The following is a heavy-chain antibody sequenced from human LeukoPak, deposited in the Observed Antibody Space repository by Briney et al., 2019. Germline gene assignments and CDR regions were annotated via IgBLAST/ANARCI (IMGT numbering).Heavy chain of an antibody. CDR3: ARLGYSSGWYYFDY. CDR1: GYTFTVYY. J-gene: IGHJ4*02. Sequence: ASVTVSSKASGYTFTVYYMHWVRHAPGQGLEWMGWISAYNGKTNYAQKLQGRVTMTTDTTTSTVYMELSSLRAEDTAVYYCARLGYSSGWYYFDYWGQGTLVTVSS. D-gene: IGHD6-19*01. V-gene: IGHV1-18*04. CDR2: ISAYNGKT.